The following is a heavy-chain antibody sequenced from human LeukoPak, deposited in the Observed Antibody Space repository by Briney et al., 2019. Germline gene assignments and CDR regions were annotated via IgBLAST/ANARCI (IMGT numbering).Heavy chain of an antibody. J-gene: IGHJ4*02. V-gene: IGHV3-7*03. CDR1: GFTFSSYW. D-gene: IGHD6-19*01. CDR3: AKAARQWLVRELDY. CDR2: IKQDGSEK. Sequence: GGSLRLSCAASGFTFSSYWMSWVRQAPGKGLEWVANIKQDGSEKYYVDSVKGRFTISRDNSKNTLYLQMNSLRAEDTAVYYCAKAARQWLVRELDYWGQGTLVTVSS.